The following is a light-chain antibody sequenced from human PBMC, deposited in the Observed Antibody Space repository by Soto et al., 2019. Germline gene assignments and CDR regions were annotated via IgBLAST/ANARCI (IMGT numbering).Light chain of an antibody. CDR1: SSNIGSNT. CDR3: AAWDDSLNGVP. J-gene: IGLJ2*01. V-gene: IGLV1-44*01. Sequence: QSVLTQPPSASGTPGQRVTISCSGSSSNIGSNTVHWYQQLPGTAPKLLIYNNNQRPSGVPDRFSASKSGTSASLAISGLQSEDEADYFCAAWDDSLNGVPFGGGTKLTVL. CDR2: NNN.